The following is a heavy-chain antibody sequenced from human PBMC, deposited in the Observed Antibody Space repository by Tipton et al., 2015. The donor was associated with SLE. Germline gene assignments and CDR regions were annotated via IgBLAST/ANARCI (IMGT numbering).Heavy chain of an antibody. V-gene: IGHV4-39*07. D-gene: IGHD3-10*01. CDR1: GASISSFSYY. J-gene: IGHJ5*02. CDR2: MYYTGST. CDR3: ASRGDGRGNWFDP. Sequence: LRLSCTVSGASISSFSYYWGWIRQPPGKGLERIGNMYYTGSTYYNPSLKSRVTISVDTSKNQFSLKLSSVTAADKAVYYCASRGDGRGNWFDPWGQGTLVTVSS.